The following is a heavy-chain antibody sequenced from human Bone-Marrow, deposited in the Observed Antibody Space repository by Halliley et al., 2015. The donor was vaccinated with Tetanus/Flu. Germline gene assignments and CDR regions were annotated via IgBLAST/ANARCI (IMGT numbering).Heavy chain of an antibody. D-gene: IGHD6-19*01. CDR2: YPSGTI. CDR3: ARCSSHFFSASFDS. Sequence: YPSGTINSNPPPQRRATISVDTSRNQFSLNLRSVTAADTAVYFCARCSSHFFSASFDSWGQGTLVTVSS. V-gene: IGHV4-4*08. J-gene: IGHJ4*02.